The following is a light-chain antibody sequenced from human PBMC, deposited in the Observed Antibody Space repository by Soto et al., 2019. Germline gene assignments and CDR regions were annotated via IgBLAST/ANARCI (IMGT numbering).Light chain of an antibody. Sequence: DTQMNPSPSPPSSSVGERSHITLQASQNVNKWLAWFQQKPGKVPPLLIFDASTLQTGVPLRFGGSGSGTVFTLTISSLQPEDFATYYCQQHNSYSPWTFGQGTKVDIK. CDR3: QQHNSYSPWT. J-gene: IGKJ1*01. V-gene: IGKV1-5*01. CDR1: QNVNKW. CDR2: DAS.